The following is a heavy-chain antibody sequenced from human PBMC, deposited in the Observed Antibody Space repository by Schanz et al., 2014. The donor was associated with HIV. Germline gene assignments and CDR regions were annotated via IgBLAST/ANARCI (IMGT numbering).Heavy chain of an antibody. D-gene: IGHD2-2*01. CDR3: ARSQKGTSCCSPLDF. V-gene: IGHV3-48*01. J-gene: IGHJ4*02. CDR2: ISSSSSTI. Sequence: EVQLVESGGGLVQPGGSLRLSCAASGFTFSSYSMNWVRQAPGKGLEWVSYISSSSSTIYYADSVKGRFTVSRDNSKNRVFLQMNSLSTEDAAVYHCARSQKGTSCCSPLDFWGQGTPVTV. CDR1: GFTFSSYS.